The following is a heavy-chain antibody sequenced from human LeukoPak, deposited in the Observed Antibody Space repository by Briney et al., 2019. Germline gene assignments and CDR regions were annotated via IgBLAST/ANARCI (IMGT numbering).Heavy chain of an antibody. Sequence: GGSLRLPCAASGFTFSSYAMTWVRQAPGKGLEWVSAISASGGSTYYADSVKGRFTISRDNSKNTLYLQMNSLRTEDTAVYYCAKWLTQYHYYMDAWGKGTTVTVSS. V-gene: IGHV3-23*01. CDR3: AKWLTQYHYYMDA. CDR1: GFTFSSYA. CDR2: ISASGGST. J-gene: IGHJ6*03. D-gene: IGHD6-19*01.